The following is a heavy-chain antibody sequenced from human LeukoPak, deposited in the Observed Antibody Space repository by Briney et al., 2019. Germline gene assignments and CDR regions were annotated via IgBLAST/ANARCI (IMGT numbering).Heavy chain of an antibody. CDR1: GFTFSSYS. CDR2: ISTSSIYI. D-gene: IGHD5-18*01. J-gene: IGHJ4*02. CDR3: ARELPYSYGLVTEGYFDY. Sequence: GGSLRLSCAASGFTFSSYSMNWVRQAPGKGLEWVSSISTSSIYIYYADSVKGRFTISRDNAKKSMYLQMNSLRAEDTAVYYCARELPYSYGLVTEGYFDYWGQGTLVTVTS. V-gene: IGHV3-21*01.